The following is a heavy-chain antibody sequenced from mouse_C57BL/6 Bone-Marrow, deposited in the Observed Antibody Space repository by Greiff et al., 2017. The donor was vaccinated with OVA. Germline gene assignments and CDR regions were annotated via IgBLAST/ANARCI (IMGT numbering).Heavy chain of an antibody. CDR2: INPSSGYT. V-gene: IGHV1-4*01. J-gene: IGHJ4*01. Sequence: VQVVESGAELARPGASVKMSCKASGYTFTSYTMHWVKQRPGQGLEWIGYINPSSGYTKYNQKFKDKATLTADKSSSTAYMQLSSLTSEDSAVYYCARVRYYYAMDYWGQGTSVTVSS. CDR3: ARVRYYYAMDY. CDR1: GYTFTSYT.